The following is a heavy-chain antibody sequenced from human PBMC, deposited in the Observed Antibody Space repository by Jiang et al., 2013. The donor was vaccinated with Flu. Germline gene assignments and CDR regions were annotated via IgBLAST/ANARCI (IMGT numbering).Heavy chain of an antibody. V-gene: IGHV3-30*18. CDR2: ISYDGSNK. CDR1: FTFSSYG. CDR3: AKDRGGSQLWYLPDY. Sequence: FTFSSYGMHWVRQAPGKGLEWVAVISYDGSNKYYADXVKGRFTISRDNSKNTLYLQMNSLRAEDTAVYYCAKDRGGSQLWYLPDYWGQGTLVTVSS. D-gene: IGHD5-18*01. J-gene: IGHJ4*02.